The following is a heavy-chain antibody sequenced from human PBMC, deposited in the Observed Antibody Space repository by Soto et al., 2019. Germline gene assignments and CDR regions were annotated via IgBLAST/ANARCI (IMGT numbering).Heavy chain of an antibody. V-gene: IGHV1-69*01. D-gene: IGHD2-21*02. J-gene: IGHJ6*02. CDR3: AITPEVMIASDCNYYGMEV. CDR1: GVTVSTSA. Sequence: QVQLVQSGAEVKMPGSSVKVSCKASGVTVSTSAISWERQAPGQGPEWRGVIILILGTTNYAQKFQASVSITADEPTSTAYMELSSLRSEDTAVYYCAITPEVMIASDCNYYGMEVWGHGPTVTISS. CDR2: IILILGTT.